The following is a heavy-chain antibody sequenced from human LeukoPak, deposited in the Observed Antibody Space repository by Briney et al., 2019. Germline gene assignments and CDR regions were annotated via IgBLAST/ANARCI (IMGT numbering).Heavy chain of an antibody. V-gene: IGHV3-30*03. CDR2: ISYDGSNK. J-gene: IGHJ4*02. CDR1: GFTFSSYG. CDR3: ARDEGLN. Sequence: GSLRLSCAASGFTFSSYGMHWVRQAPGKGLEWVAVISYDGSNKYYADSVKGRFTISRDNAKNSLYLQMNSLRAEDTAVYYCARDEGLNWGQGTLVTVSS.